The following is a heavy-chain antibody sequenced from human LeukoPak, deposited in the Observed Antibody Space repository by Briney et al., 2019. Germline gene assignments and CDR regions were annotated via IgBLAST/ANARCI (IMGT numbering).Heavy chain of an antibody. V-gene: IGHV3-7*01. J-gene: IGHJ3*02. CDR2: IKKDGSEK. CDR3: SNYYDRSGYYAFDT. CDR1: GFTFSSYW. Sequence: GGSLRLSRAASGFTFSSYWMAWVRQAPGKGLEWVGNIKKDGSEKNYVDSVKGRFTMSRDNAKNLLYLQMNSLRAEDTAVYYCSNYYDRSGYYAFDTWGQGTMVTVSS. D-gene: IGHD3-22*01.